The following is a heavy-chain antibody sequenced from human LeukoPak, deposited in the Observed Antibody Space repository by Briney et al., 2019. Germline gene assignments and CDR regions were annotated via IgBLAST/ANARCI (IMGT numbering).Heavy chain of an antibody. CDR3: ASLRVGSSFGYQFYMDV. Sequence: TSETLSLTCAVYGGSFSGYYWSWIRRPPGKGLEWIGEINHSGSTNYNPSLKSRVTISVDTSKKQFSLKLNSVTAADTAVYYCASLRVGSSFGYQFYMDVWGKGTTVTVSS. V-gene: IGHV4-34*01. D-gene: IGHD6-13*01. CDR1: GGSFSGYY. CDR2: INHSGST. J-gene: IGHJ6*03.